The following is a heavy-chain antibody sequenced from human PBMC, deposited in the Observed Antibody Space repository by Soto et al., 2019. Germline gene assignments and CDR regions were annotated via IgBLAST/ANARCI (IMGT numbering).Heavy chain of an antibody. Sequence: VQLVQSGAEVKKPGASVKVSCKASGYTFTSYGISWVRQAPGQGLEWMGWNSAYNGNTNYAQKLQGRVPMTTDTSTSTAYLALRSLSSDHTAVYYCTGDPGFRSDYWGQGTLVTGSS. CDR2: NSAYNGNT. V-gene: IGHV1-18*01. CDR3: TGDPGFRSDY. CDR1: GYTFTSYG. D-gene: IGHD3-9*01. J-gene: IGHJ4*02.